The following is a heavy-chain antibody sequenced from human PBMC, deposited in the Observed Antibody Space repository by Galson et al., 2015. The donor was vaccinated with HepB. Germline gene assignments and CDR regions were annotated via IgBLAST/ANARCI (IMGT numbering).Heavy chain of an antibody. D-gene: IGHD3-9*01. V-gene: IGHV3-49*03. J-gene: IGHJ4*02. Sequence: SLRLSCAASGFTFGDYAMSWFRQAPGKGLEWVGFIRSKAYGGTTEYAASVKGRFTISRDDSKSIAYLQMNSLKTEDTAVYYCTRDLKRLRYFDWLLEPPDYWGQGTLVTVSS. CDR3: TRDLKRLRYFDWLLEPPDY. CDR1: GFTFGDYA. CDR2: IRSKAYGGTT.